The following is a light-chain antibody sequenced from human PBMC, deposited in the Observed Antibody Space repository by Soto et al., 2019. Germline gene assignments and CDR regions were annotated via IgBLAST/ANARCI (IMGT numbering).Light chain of an antibody. V-gene: IGKV3-20*01. CDR2: GAS. CDR3: QQYGSSPWT. CDR1: QSVNRY. Sequence: EIVLTQSPATLSLSPWERATLSCLASQSVNRYLVWYQQKPGQAPGLLIYGASSRATGIPDRFSGSGSGTDFTLTISRLEPEDFAVYYCQQYGSSPWTFGQGTKVDIK. J-gene: IGKJ1*01.